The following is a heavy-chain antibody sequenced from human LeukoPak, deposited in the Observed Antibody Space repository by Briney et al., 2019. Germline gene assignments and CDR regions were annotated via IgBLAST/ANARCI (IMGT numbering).Heavy chain of an antibody. J-gene: IGHJ6*02. CDR2: MNPNSGNT. V-gene: IGHV1-8*01. Sequence: ASVKVSCKASGYTFTSYDINWVRQATGQGLEWMGWMNPNSGNTGYAQKFQGRVTMTRNTSISTAYMELSGLRSEDTAVYYCARTDYDILTGYFYYYYYGMDVWGQGTTVTVSS. CDR3: ARTDYDILTGYFYYYYYGMDV. CDR1: GYTFTSYD. D-gene: IGHD3-9*01.